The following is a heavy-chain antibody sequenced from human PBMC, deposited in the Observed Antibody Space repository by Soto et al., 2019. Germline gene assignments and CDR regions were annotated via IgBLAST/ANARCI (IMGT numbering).Heavy chain of an antibody. V-gene: IGHV3-33*01. Sequence: GGSLRLSCAASGFTFSSYGMHWVRQAPGKGLEWVAVIWYDGSNKYYADSVKGRFTISRDNSKNTLYLQMDSLRAEGTAVYYCAREDTAMGNAFDIWGQGTMVTVSS. CDR1: GFTFSSYG. D-gene: IGHD5-18*01. CDR3: AREDTAMGNAFDI. J-gene: IGHJ3*02. CDR2: IWYDGSNK.